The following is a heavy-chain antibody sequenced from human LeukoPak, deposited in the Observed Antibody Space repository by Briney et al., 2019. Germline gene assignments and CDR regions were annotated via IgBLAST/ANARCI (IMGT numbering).Heavy chain of an antibody. D-gene: IGHD3-9*01. CDR1: GFTFSSYS. CDR3: ARGYYDILTGYYGPTGPVDY. J-gene: IGHJ4*02. Sequence: PGGSLRLSCAASGFTFSSYSMNWVRQAPGKGLEWVSSISSSSSYIYYADSVKGRFTISRDNSKNTLYLQMNSLRAEDTAVYYCARGYYDILTGYYGPTGPVDYWGQGTLVTVSS. V-gene: IGHV3-21*04. CDR2: ISSSSSYI.